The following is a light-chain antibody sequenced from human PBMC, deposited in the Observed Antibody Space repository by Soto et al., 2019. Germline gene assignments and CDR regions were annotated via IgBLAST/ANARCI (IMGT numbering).Light chain of an antibody. CDR1: SSDVGGYNY. CDR2: EVR. Sequence: QSALTQPASVSGSPGQSITLSCIGSSSDVGGYNYVSWYQQHAGRAPKLIIYEVRNRPSGVSTRFSGAKSGNTASLTISGLQAADEADYYCSSSATSGANWVFGGGTKLTVL. J-gene: IGLJ3*02. V-gene: IGLV2-14*03. CDR3: SSSATSGANWV.